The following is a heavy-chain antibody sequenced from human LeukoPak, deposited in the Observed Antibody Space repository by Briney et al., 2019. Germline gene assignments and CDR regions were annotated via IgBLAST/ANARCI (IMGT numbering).Heavy chain of an antibody. V-gene: IGHV3-53*04. Sequence: PGGSLRLSCAASGVTVSSNYMSWVREAPGEGLWRVSDIYSGVSTYYAESVKGRFTISSHNSKNTLYLQMNSLRSEDTAVYYCARATVDRDYWGQGTLVTVSS. J-gene: IGHJ4*02. CDR3: ARATVDRDY. CDR2: IYSGVST. CDR1: GVTVSSNY. D-gene: IGHD4-23*01.